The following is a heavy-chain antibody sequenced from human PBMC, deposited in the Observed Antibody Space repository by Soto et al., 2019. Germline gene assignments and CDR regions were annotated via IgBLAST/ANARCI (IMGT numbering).Heavy chain of an antibody. CDR2: IKGDGSAK. J-gene: IGHJ3*02. Sequence: EVQLVESGGGLVQPGGSLRLSCAASGFTFGNYWMTRVRQAPGKGLVWVANIKGDGSAKSYLDSVRGRFTVSRDNAENSLFLQMNILRAEDTALYYCARDVSPGSSGYYLEAFDIWGQGTMVTVS. CDR3: ARDVSPGSSGYYLEAFDI. V-gene: IGHV3-7*05. D-gene: IGHD6-25*01. CDR1: GFTFGNYW.